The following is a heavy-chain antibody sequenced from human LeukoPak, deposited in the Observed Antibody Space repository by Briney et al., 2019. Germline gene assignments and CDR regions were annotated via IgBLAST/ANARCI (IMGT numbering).Heavy chain of an antibody. Sequence: SETLSLTCTVSGGSISSGGYYWSWIRQHPGKGLEWIGYIYYSGSTYYNPSLKSRVTISVDTSKNQFSLKLSSVTAADTAVYYCARDREGGYDSDYYYGMDVWGQGTTDTVSS. D-gene: IGHD5-12*01. J-gene: IGHJ6*02. CDR3: ARDREGGYDSDYYYGMDV. CDR1: GGSISSGGYY. V-gene: IGHV4-31*03. CDR2: IYYSGST.